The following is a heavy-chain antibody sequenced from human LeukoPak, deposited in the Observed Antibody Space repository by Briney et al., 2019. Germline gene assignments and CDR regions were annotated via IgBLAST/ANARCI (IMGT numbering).Heavy chain of an antibody. D-gene: IGHD6-19*01. J-gene: IGHJ6*02. CDR2: IYYSGST. Sequence: SETLSLTCTVSGGSVSSGSYYWSWIRQPPGKGLEWIGYIYYSGSTNYNPSLKSRVTISVDTSKNQFSLKLGSVTAADTAVYYCAREDSSGWPHRTTRMDVWGQGTTVTVSS. CDR1: GGSVSSGSYY. CDR3: AREDSSGWPHRTTRMDV. V-gene: IGHV4-61*01.